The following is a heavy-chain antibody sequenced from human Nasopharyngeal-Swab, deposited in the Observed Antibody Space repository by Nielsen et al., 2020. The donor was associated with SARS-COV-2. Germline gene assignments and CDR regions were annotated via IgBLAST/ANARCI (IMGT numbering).Heavy chain of an antibody. CDR1: GFTFSIYS. J-gene: IGHJ4*02. Sequence: GESLKISCAASGFTFSIYSMNWVRQAPGKGLEWVSYISSSSSTIYYADSVKGRFTISRDNAKNSLYLQMNSLRAEDTAVYYCAREGYYDSSGYYPYDYWGQGTLVTVSS. CDR2: ISSSSSTI. V-gene: IGHV3-48*04. CDR3: AREGYYDSSGYYPYDY. D-gene: IGHD3-22*01.